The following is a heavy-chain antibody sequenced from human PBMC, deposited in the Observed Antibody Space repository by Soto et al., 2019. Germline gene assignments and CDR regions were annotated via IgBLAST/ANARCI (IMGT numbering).Heavy chain of an antibody. CDR3: AREEASHHSCVRTSCYQYY. CDR2: IYGGGST. V-gene: IGHV3-66*01. D-gene: IGHD2-2*01. Sequence: EVQLVESGGGLVQPGGSLRLSCAASGSTVSSNYMSWVRQAPGKGLEWVSVIYGGGSTYYADSVKGRFTISSDNSKSTLYLQMNSLRAEDTAVYYCAREEASHHSCVRTSCYQYYWGQGTLVTVSS. J-gene: IGHJ4*02. CDR1: GSTVSSNY.